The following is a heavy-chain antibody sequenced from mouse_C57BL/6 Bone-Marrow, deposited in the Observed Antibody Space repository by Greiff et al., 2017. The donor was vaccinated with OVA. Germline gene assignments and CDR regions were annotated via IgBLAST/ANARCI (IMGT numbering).Heavy chain of an antibody. CDR3: ARSYFDY. Sequence: QVQLQQSGPELVKPGASVKISCKASGYAFSSSWMNWVKQRPGKGLEWIGRIYPGDGDTNYNGKFKGKATLTADKSSSTAYMQLSSLTSEDSAVYFCARSYFDYWDQGTTLTVSS. J-gene: IGHJ2*01. CDR2: IYPGDGDT. V-gene: IGHV1-82*01. CDR1: GYAFSSSW.